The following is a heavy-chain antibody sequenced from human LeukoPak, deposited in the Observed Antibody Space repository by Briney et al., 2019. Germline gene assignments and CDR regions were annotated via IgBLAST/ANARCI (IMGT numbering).Heavy chain of an antibody. CDR1: GYTFTSYG. J-gene: IGHJ6*02. Sequence: ASVKVSCKASGYTFTSYGISWVRQPRGQGLEWMGWISAYNGNTNYAQKLQGRVTMTTDTSTSTAYMELRSLRSDDTAVYYCARDGRITMIVVVTLEYGMDVWGQGTTVTVSS. V-gene: IGHV1-18*01. CDR3: ARDGRITMIVVVTLEYGMDV. CDR2: ISAYNGNT. D-gene: IGHD3-22*01.